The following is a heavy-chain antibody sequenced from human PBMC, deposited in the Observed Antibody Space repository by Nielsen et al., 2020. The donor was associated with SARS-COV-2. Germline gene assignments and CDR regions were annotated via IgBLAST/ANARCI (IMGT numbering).Heavy chain of an antibody. D-gene: IGHD3-22*01. CDR3: AKIDQWYYFDSTDSRETLDY. J-gene: IGHJ4*02. Sequence: GESLTISCAASGFTFSIYAMNWVRQAPGKGLEWVSAITDSGGSTQYAASVKGRFTISRDNSKNTLHLQMNSLRAEDTAIYFCAKIDQWYYFDSTDSRETLDYWGQGTLVTVSS. CDR1: GFTFSIYA. V-gene: IGHV3-23*01. CDR2: ITDSGGST.